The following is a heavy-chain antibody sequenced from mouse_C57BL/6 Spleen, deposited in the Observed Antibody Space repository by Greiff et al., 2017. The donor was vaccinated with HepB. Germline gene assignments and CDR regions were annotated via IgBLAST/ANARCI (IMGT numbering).Heavy chain of an antibody. D-gene: IGHD2-5*01. CDR1: GYAFTNYL. CDR3: ARKGYYSNYLYAMDY. Sequence: VQLQQSGAELVRPGTSVKVSCKASGYAFTNYLIEWVKQRPGQGLEWIGVINPGSGGTNYNEKFKGKATLTADKSSSTAYMQLSSLTSEDSAVYFCARKGYYSNYLYAMDYWGQGTSVTVSS. V-gene: IGHV1-54*01. CDR2: INPGSGGT. J-gene: IGHJ4*01.